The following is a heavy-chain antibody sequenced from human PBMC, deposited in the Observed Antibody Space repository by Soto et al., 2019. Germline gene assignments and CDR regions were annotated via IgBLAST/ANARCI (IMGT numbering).Heavy chain of an antibody. D-gene: IGHD3-10*01. Sequence: SETLSLTCAVYGGSFSGYYWSWIRQPPGKGLEWIGEINHSGSTNYNPSLKSRVTISVDTSKNQFSLMLSSVTAADTAVYYCARGQPITMVRGVISFPSPFMDVWGKGTTVTVSS. CDR2: INHSGST. CDR1: GGSFSGYY. CDR3: ARGQPITMVRGVISFPSPFMDV. V-gene: IGHV4-34*01. J-gene: IGHJ6*03.